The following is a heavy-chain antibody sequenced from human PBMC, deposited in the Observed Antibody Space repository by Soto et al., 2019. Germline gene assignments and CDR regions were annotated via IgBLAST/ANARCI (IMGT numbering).Heavy chain of an antibody. Sequence: PGGSLRLSCAASGFTFSSFEMNWVRQAPGKGLEWISYISSPGDTIHYADSVKGRFTISRDNAKNSLYLQMNSLRAEDTAVYYCARDTYSAFFYGHFSYSCGMDFWGQGTMVTVSS. CDR1: GFTFSSFE. CDR2: ISSPGDTI. D-gene: IGHD3-3*01. CDR3: ARDTYSAFFYGHFSYSCGMDF. V-gene: IGHV3-48*03. J-gene: IGHJ6*02.